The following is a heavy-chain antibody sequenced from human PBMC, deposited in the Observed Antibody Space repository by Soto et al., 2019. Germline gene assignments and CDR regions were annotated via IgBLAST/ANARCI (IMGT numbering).Heavy chain of an antibody. V-gene: IGHV1-18*01. CDR1: GYTFTRNG. Sequence: ASVKVSCKTSGYTFTRNGISWVRQAPGQGLEWMGWISPKSGSKKYAQKFQGRVIMTTDTSTSTAYMELRSLRCDDTAVYYCVKDRDSNSWTSREVWGPGTTVT. CDR3: VKDRDSNSWTSREV. D-gene: IGHD3-22*01. J-gene: IGHJ6*02. CDR2: ISPKSGSK.